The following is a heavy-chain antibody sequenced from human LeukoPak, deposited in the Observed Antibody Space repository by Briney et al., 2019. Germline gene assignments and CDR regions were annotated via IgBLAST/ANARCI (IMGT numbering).Heavy chain of an antibody. Sequence: SETLSLTCTVSGGSISSGGYYWRWIRQHRGKGGEWIGYIYYSGSTYYNPSLKSRVTITVDTSKNQFSLKLSSVTAADTAVYYCARPFNRVSKRAAPNREFNYWGQGTLVTVSS. CDR1: GGSISSGGYY. V-gene: IGHV4-31*03. CDR2: IYYSGST. CDR3: ARPFNRVSKRAAPNREFNY. J-gene: IGHJ4*02. D-gene: IGHD6-6*01.